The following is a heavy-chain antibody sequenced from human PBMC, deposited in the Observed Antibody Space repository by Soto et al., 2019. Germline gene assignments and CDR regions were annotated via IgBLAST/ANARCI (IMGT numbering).Heavy chain of an antibody. CDR2: INSDANTI. Sequence: EVQLVESGGGLVQPGGSLRLSCAASGFTFNRHWMYWVRQAPGKGLEWVSRINSDANTINYAASVQGRFTISRDNAKNTVYLQMNSLRVEDTAMYFCARDLSNGYNCHWGQGTLVTVSS. J-gene: IGHJ4*02. CDR3: ARDLSNGYNCH. D-gene: IGHD5-12*01. V-gene: IGHV3-74*01. CDR1: GFTFNRHW.